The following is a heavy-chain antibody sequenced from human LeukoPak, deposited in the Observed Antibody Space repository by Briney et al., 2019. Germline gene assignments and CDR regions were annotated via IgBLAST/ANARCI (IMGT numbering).Heavy chain of an antibody. CDR1: GGSISSYY. Sequence: PSETLSLTCTVSGGSISSYYWSWIRQPPGKGLEWIGYIYYSGSTNYNPSLKSRVTISVDTSKNQFSLKLSSVTAADTAVYYCAREKITFGGVIVPTDYWGQGTLVTVSS. J-gene: IGHJ4*02. CDR2: IYYSGST. CDR3: AREKITFGGVIVPTDY. D-gene: IGHD3-16*02. V-gene: IGHV4-59*12.